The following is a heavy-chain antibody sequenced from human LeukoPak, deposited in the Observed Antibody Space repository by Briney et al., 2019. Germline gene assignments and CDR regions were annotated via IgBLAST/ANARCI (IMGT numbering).Heavy chain of an antibody. CDR2: IYYNGIT. CDR1: GGSISSGSYF. Sequence: PSETLSLTCTVSGGSISSGSYFWSWIRQHPGKGLEWIGYIYYNGITYYNPSLQSRVTISVDTSKSQFSLKLTSVTAADTAVYYCARVFGYYYDGSGYYEYYFDYWGQGTLVTVSS. J-gene: IGHJ4*02. V-gene: IGHV4-31*03. CDR3: ARVFGYYYDGSGYYEYYFDY. D-gene: IGHD3-22*01.